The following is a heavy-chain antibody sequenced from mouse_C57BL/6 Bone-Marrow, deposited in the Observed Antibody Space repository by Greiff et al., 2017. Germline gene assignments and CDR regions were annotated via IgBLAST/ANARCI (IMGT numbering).Heavy chain of an antibody. CDR2: INPSSGYT. J-gene: IGHJ3*01. CDR1: GYTFTSYT. CDR3: ASRGRGAWFAY. D-gene: IGHD4-1*01. Sequence: VQLQQSGAELARPGASVKMSCKASGYTFTSYTMHWVKQRPGQGLEWIGYINPSSGYTKYNQKFKDKATLTADKSSSTAYMQLSSLTSEDSAVYYYASRGRGAWFAYWGQGTLVTVSA. V-gene: IGHV1-4*01.